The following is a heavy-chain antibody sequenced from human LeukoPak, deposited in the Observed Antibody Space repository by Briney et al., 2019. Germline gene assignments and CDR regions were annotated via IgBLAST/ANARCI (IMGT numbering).Heavy chain of an antibody. CDR1: GGTFSSYA. CDR2: IIPIFGTA. J-gene: IGHJ5*02. Sequence: SVKVSCKASGGTFSSYAISWVQQAPGQGLEWMGGIIPIFGTANYAQKFQGRVTITADESTSTAYMELSSLRSEDTAVYYCARDLYGELGWFDPWGQGTLVTVSS. V-gene: IGHV1-69*13. CDR3: ARDLYGELGWFDP. D-gene: IGHD1-26*01.